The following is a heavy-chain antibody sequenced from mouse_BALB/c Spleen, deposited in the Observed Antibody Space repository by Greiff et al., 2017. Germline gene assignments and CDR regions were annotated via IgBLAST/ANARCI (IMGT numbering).Heavy chain of an antibody. V-gene: IGHV5-17*02. CDR1: GFTFSSFG. CDR2: ISSGSSTI. CDR3: ARSGYYCGSSYGWYFDV. D-gene: IGHD1-1*01. J-gene: IGHJ1*01. Sequence: DVKLVESGGGLVQPGGSRKLSCAASGFTFSSFGMHWVRQAPEKGLEWVAYISSGSSTIYYADTVKGRFTISRDNPKNTLFLQMTSLRSEDTAMYYGARSGYYCGSSYGWYFDVWGEGTTVTVSS.